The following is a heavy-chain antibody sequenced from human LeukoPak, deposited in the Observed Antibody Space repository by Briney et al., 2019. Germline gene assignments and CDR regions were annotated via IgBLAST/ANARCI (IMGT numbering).Heavy chain of an antibody. CDR2: IYYSGST. CDR1: GGSVSSGSYY. V-gene: IGHV4-61*01. Sequence: SETLSLTRAVSGGSVSSGSYYLRWIRQPPGKGLEWLGYIYYSGSTNYNLSLKRRITISVDAAKIQFSLRLSSVTAADTAVYYCARGYDYVWGSYRPFFGYWGQGTLVTVSS. CDR3: ARGYDYVWGSYRPFFGY. D-gene: IGHD3-16*02. J-gene: IGHJ4*02.